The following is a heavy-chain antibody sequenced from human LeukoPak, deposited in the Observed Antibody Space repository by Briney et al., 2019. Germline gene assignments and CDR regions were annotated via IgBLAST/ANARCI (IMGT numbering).Heavy chain of an antibody. Sequence: SETLSLTCTVSGGSISSYYWSWIRQPPGKGLEWIGYTYYSGSTNYNPSLKSRVTISVDTSENQFSLKLSSVTAADTAVYYCASLFCTRTSCFFLDPWGQGTLVTVSS. D-gene: IGHD2-2*01. CDR2: TYYSGST. CDR3: ASLFCTRTSCFFLDP. CDR1: GGSISSYY. J-gene: IGHJ5*02. V-gene: IGHV4-59*01.